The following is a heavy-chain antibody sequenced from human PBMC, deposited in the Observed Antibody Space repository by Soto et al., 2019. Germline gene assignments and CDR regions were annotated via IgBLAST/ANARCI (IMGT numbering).Heavy chain of an antibody. CDR1: GFTFSNYW. D-gene: IGHD3-3*01. J-gene: IGHJ4*02. CDR3: ARGGVPFSESEC. Sequence: EVQLVESGGGLVQPGGSLRLSCAASGFTFSNYWMTWVRQAPGKGLEWLANINEDGSDAYYVDSVRGRFTISRDTGKSSLFLEVNSLRVEDTAVYYCARGGVPFSESECWVQGTLVTVSS. V-gene: IGHV3-7*01. CDR2: INEDGSDA.